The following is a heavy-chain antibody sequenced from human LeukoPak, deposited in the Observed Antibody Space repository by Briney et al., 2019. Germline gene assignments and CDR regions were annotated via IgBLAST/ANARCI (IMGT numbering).Heavy chain of an antibody. CDR2: ISAYNGNT. D-gene: IGHD1-26*01. J-gene: IGHJ6*02. Sequence: ASVKVSCKASGYTFTSYGISWVRQAPGQGLEWVGWISAYNGNTNYAQKLQGRVTMTTDTSTSTAYMELRSLRSGDTAVYYCARDTYSGNQGAYYYYGMDVWGQGTTVTVSS. CDR3: ARDTYSGNQGAYYYYGMDV. V-gene: IGHV1-18*01. CDR1: GYTFTSYG.